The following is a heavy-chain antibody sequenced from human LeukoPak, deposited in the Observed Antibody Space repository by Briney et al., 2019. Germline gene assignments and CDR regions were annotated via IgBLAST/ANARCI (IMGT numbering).Heavy chain of an antibody. V-gene: IGHV4-59*01. Sequence: PSETLSLTCTVSGGSISSYYWSWIRQPPGKGLEWIGYIYYSGSTNYNPSLKSRVTISVDTSKNQFSLKLSSVTAADTAVYYCARDGELPHYYYYGMDVWGQGTTVTVSS. D-gene: IGHD1-7*01. CDR2: IYYSGST. CDR3: ARDGELPHYYYYGMDV. J-gene: IGHJ6*02. CDR1: GGSISSYY.